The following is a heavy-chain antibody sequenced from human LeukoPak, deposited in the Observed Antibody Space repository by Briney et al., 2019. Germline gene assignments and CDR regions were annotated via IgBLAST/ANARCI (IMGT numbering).Heavy chain of an antibody. J-gene: IGHJ5*02. CDR3: ARDYGITMIPGGFDP. Sequence: ETLSLTCTVSGGSISSSSYYWGWIRQPPGKGLEWVSSISSSSSYIYYADSVKGRFTISRDNAKNSLYLQMNSLRAEDTAVYYCARDYGITMIPGGFDPWGQGTLVTVSS. CDR2: ISSSSSYI. CDR1: GGSISSSS. V-gene: IGHV3-21*01. D-gene: IGHD3-22*01.